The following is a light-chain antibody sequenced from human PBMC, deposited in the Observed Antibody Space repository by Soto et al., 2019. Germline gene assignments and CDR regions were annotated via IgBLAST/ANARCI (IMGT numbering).Light chain of an antibody. CDR1: QGISNW. CDR2: KAA. V-gene: IGKV1-5*03. J-gene: IGKJ4*01. Sequence: DVQMTQSPSTLSASVGERVTITCRASQGISNWLAWYQQKPGKAPTLLIYKAASLESGVPSRFSGSGSGTEFTLTISSLQSDDFATYYCQQYNSYGLTFGGGTKVEIK. CDR3: QQYNSYGLT.